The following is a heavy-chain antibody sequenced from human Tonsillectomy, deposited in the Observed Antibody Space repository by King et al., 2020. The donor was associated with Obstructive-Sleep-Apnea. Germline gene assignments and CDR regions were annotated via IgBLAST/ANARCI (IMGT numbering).Heavy chain of an antibody. Sequence: QLQESGPGLVKPSGTLSLTCAVSGASVSSTTWWTWVRQPPGKGLEWIGEIYPGGSTNYNPSLKSRVTISVDKSKNQFSLNLTSVTAADTAVYYCAKGAVTGYYFDYWGQGTLVTVSS. CDR2: IYPGGST. CDR3: AKGAVTGYYFDY. J-gene: IGHJ4*02. D-gene: IGHD2-21*02. V-gene: IGHV4-4*02. CDR1: GASVSSTTW.